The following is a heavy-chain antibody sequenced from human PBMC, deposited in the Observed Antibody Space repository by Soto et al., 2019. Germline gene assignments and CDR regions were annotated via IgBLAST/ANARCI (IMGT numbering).Heavy chain of an antibody. V-gene: IGHV4-31*03. Sequence: VQLQESGPGLVKPSQTLSLTCTVPGDSISSNGYYWSWIRQHPEKGLEWIGYINYSGNTYYSSSLKRRVTRSGDTSKNQFSLNLSSVTAADTDVYYCASGTGCPEGYWGQGTLVTVSS. CDR2: INYSGNT. CDR1: GDSISSNGYY. D-gene: IGHD1-26*01. CDR3: ASGTGCPEGY. J-gene: IGHJ4*02.